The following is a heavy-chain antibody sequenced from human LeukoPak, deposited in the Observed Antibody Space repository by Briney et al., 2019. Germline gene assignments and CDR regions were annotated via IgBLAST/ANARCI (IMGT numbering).Heavy chain of an antibody. V-gene: IGHV3-23*01. Sequence: GSLKLSCAASGFTFSSYAMSWVRQAPGKGLEWVSAISFSGTNTYYADSVKGRFTISGDNLKNTLYLQMNSLGAEDTAVYFCAKEVKAATNWFDPWGQGTLVTVSS. D-gene: IGHD6-25*01. J-gene: IGHJ5*02. CDR3: AKEVKAATNWFDP. CDR2: ISFSGTNT. CDR1: GFTFSSYA.